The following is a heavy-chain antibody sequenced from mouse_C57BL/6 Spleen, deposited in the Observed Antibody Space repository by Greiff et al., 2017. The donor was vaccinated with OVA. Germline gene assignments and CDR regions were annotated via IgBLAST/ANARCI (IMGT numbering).Heavy chain of an antibody. CDR3: ARYSNYDFDV. J-gene: IGHJ1*03. Sequence: EVQLVESGPELVKPGASVKISCKASGYSFTGYYMNWVKQSPEKSLEWIGEINPSTGGTTYNQKFKAKATLTVDKSSSTAYMQLKSLTSEDSAVYYCARYSNYDFDVWGTGTTVTVSS. V-gene: IGHV1-42*01. D-gene: IGHD2-5*01. CDR2: INPSTGGT. CDR1: GYSFTGYY.